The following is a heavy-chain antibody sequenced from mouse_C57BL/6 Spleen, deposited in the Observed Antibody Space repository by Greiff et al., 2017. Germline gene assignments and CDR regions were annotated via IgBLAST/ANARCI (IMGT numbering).Heavy chain of an antibody. Sequence: VQLQQSGPELVKPGASVKISCKASGYTFTDYYMNWVQQSHGKSLEWIGDINPNNGGTSYNQKFKGKDTLTGGKSSSTAYMELRSLTSEGSAVYYCARGATVVATNFDYWGQGTTLTVSS. J-gene: IGHJ2*01. D-gene: IGHD1-1*01. V-gene: IGHV1-26*01. CDR2: INPNNGGT. CDR3: ARGATVVATNFDY. CDR1: GYTFTDYY.